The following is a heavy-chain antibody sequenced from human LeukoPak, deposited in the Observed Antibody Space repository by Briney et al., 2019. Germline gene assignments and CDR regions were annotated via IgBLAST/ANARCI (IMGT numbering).Heavy chain of an antibody. CDR3: AREFDYYDSSGPGRDY. Sequence: ASVKVSCKASGYTFTGYYMHWVRQAPGQGLEWMGRINPNSGGTNYAQKFQGRVTMTRDTSISTAYMELSRLRSDDTAVYYCAREFDYYDSSGPGRDYWGREPWSPSPQ. CDR1: GYTFTGYY. V-gene: IGHV1-2*06. CDR2: INPNSGGT. J-gene: IGHJ4*02. D-gene: IGHD3-22*01.